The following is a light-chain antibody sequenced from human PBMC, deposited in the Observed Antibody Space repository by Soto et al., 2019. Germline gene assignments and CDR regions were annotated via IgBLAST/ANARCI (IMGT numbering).Light chain of an antibody. Sequence: QSVLTQPPSASGSPGQSVTISCTGTSSDVGRYNYVSWYQQHPGKAPKLMIYEVSKRPSGVPDRFSGSKSGNTASLTVSGLQVEDEAEYYCSSYTGSNNPYVLGAGTKVTVL. CDR2: EVS. J-gene: IGLJ1*01. CDR3: SSYTGSNNPYV. CDR1: SSDVGRYNY. V-gene: IGLV2-8*01.